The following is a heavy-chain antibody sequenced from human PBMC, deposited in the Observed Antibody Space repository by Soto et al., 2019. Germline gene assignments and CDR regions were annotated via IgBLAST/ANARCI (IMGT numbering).Heavy chain of an antibody. D-gene: IGHD3-16*02. J-gene: IGHJ4*02. CDR3: ARDMITFGGVIASRFDY. CDR2: IYYSGST. Sequence: SETLSLTCTVSGGSISSGDYYWSWIRQPPGKGLEWIGYIYYSGSTYYNPSLKSRVTISVDTSKNQFSLKLSSVTAADTAVYYCARDMITFGGVIASRFDYWGQGTLVTVSS. CDR1: GGSISSGDYY. V-gene: IGHV4-30-4*01.